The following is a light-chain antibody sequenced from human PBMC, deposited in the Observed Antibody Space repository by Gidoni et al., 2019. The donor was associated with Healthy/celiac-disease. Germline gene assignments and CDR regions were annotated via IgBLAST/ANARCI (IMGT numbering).Light chain of an antibody. CDR2: DAS. CDR1: QSVSSY. Sequence: EIVLTQSPATLSLSPGERATLSCRASQSVSSYLAWYQQKPGQAPRLPIYDASNRATGIPARFSGSGSGTDFTLTISSLETEDFAVYYCQQRSNWPPWTFGQGTKVEIK. CDR3: QQRSNWPPWT. J-gene: IGKJ1*01. V-gene: IGKV3-11*01.